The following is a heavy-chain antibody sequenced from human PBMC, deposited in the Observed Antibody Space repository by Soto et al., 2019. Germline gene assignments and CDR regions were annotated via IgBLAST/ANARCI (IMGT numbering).Heavy chain of an antibody. CDR1: GDSVSSNRAA. D-gene: IGHD3-3*01. CDR2: TYYRSRWFT. J-gene: IGHJ6*02. Sequence: SRTLSLTGAISGDSVSSNRAAWHWIRQSPSRGLEWLGRTYYRSRWFTNYAVSVKSRITINPDTSKNQFSLQLNSVTPEDTAVYYCARVGVARELDVWGQGTTVTVSS. CDR3: ARVGVARELDV. V-gene: IGHV6-1*01.